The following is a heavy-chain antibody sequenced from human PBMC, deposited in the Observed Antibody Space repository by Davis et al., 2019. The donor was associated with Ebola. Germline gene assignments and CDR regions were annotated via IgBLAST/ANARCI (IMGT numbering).Heavy chain of an antibody. CDR1: GGSISSYY. J-gene: IGHJ4*02. CDR3: AGQQSSGWYYFDY. V-gene: IGHV4-59*08. CDR2: IYYSGST. D-gene: IGHD6-19*01. Sequence: SETLSLTCTVSGGSISSYYWSWIRQPPGKGLEWIGYIYYSGSTNYNPSLKSRVTISVDTSKNQFSLKLSSVTAADTAVYYCAGQQSSGWYYFDYWGQGTLVTVSS.